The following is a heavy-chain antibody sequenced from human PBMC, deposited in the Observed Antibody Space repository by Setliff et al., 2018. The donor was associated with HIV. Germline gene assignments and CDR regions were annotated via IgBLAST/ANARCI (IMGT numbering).Heavy chain of an antibody. D-gene: IGHD5-12*01. CDR2: IKSKTDGGTT. Sequence: GGSLRLSCAASEFTFNNGWMNWVRQAPGKGLEWVGRIKSKTDGGTTDYAAPVKGRFTISRDDSKNTLHLKMNSLKTEDTAVYYCATGGYDGIDYWGQGTLVTVSS. V-gene: IGHV3-15*01. CDR1: EFTFNNGW. CDR3: ATGGYDGIDY. J-gene: IGHJ4*02.